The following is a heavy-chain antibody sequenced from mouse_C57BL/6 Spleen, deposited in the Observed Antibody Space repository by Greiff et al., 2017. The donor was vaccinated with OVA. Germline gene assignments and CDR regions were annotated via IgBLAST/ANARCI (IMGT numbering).Heavy chain of an antibody. CDR2: ISYDGSN. D-gene: IGHD1-1*01. J-gene: IGHJ1*03. Sequence: VQLQQSGPGLVKPSQSLSLTCSVTGYSITSGYYWNWIRQFPGNKLEWMGYISYDGSNNYNPSLKNRISITRDTSKNQFFLKLNSVTTEDTATYYCARDYGSSWYFDVWGTGTTVTVSS. CDR1: GYSITSGYY. V-gene: IGHV3-6*01. CDR3: ARDYGSSWYFDV.